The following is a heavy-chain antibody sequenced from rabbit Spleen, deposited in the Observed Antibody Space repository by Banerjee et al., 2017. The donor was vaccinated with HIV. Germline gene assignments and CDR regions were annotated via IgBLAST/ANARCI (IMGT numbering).Heavy chain of an antibody. CDR2: IYAGDSGDT. CDR1: GFSFSSRYY. CDR3: ARDLADVIGWNLDL. Sequence: QSLEESGGDLVKPGASLTLTCTASGFSFSSRYYMCWVRQAPGKGLEWIACIYAGDSGDTYYASWAKGRFTISRTSSTTVALQMTSLTAADTATYFCARDLADVIGWNLDLWGPGTLVTV. J-gene: IGHJ4*01. D-gene: IGHD1-1*01. V-gene: IGHV1S40*01.